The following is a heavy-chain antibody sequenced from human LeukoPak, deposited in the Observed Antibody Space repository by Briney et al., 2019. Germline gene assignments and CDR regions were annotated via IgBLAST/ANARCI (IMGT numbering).Heavy chain of an antibody. CDR2: INHSGST. CDR3: ARVLRYFDWSPVV. J-gene: IGHJ4*02. Sequence: SETLSLTCAVYGGSFSGYYWSWIRQPPGKGLEWIGEINHSGSTNYNPSLKSRVTISVDTSKNQFSLKLSSVTAADTAVYYCARVLRYFDWSPVVWGQGTLVTVSS. CDR1: GGSFSGYY. V-gene: IGHV4-34*01. D-gene: IGHD3-9*01.